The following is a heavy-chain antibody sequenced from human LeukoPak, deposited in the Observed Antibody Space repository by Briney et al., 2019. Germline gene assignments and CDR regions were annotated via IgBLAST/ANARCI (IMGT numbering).Heavy chain of an antibody. J-gene: IGHJ6*02. CDR1: GFTFSSYA. V-gene: IGHV4-39*07. CDR2: IYYSGST. D-gene: IGHD3-10*01. CDR3: ARAGDDGSGSYYYGMDV. Sequence: GSLRLSCAASGFTFSSYAMSWVRQPPGKGLEWIGSIYYSGSTYYNPSLKSRVTISVDTSKNQFSLKLSSVTAADTAVYYCARAGDDGSGSYYYGMDVWGQGTTVTVSS.